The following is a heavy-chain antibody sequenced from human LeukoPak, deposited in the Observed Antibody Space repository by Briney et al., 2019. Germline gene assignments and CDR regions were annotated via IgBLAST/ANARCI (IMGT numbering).Heavy chain of an antibody. V-gene: IGHV4-59*01. CDR1: GFTFSSYG. J-gene: IGHJ4*02. CDR2: IYYSGST. CDR3: ARGLGYYDSSLGY. Sequence: GSLRLSCAASGFTFSSYGMSWIRQPPGKGLEWIGYIYYSGSTNYNPSLKSRVTISVDTSKNQFSLKLSSVTAADTAVYYCARGLGYYDSSLGYWGQGTLVTVSS. D-gene: IGHD3-22*01.